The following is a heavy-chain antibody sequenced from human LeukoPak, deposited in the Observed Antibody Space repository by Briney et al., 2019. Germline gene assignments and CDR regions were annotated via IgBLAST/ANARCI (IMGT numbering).Heavy chain of an antibody. CDR1: GFTFKTHA. CDR3: ARDYAVRGVIHDY. D-gene: IGHD3-10*01. Sequence: GGSLRLSCAASGFTFKTHAMSWVRQAPGKGLEWVSRIDDSGVIRSYADSVKGRFTISRDNSKMTLTLQMNSLRAGDTAVYYCARDYAVRGVIHDYWGQGTLVTVSS. CDR2: IDDSGVIR. V-gene: IGHV3-23*01. J-gene: IGHJ4*02.